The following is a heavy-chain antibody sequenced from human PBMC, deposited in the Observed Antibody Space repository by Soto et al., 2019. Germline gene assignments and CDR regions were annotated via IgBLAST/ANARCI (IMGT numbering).Heavy chain of an antibody. Sequence: QVQLVESGGGVVQPGRSLRLSCGASGFTFSSYGMHWVRQAPGKGLEWVAVIWYDGSNQYYADSVKGRFTISRDNSKNTLDLQMSSLRDEDTAVYYCAGDPGFGGQDYWYCDLWGRGTLVTVSS. J-gene: IGHJ2*01. CDR1: GFTFSSYG. CDR3: AGDPGFGGQDYWYCDL. V-gene: IGHV3-33*01. CDR2: IWYDGSNQ. D-gene: IGHD3-10*01.